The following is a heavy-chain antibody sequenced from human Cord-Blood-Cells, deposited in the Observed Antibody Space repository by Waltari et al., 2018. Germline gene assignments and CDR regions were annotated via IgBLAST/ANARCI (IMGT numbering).Heavy chain of an antibody. CDR2: INPNSGGT. Sequence: QVQLVQSGAEVQKPGPSVKVSFHASGYTFTRSNTHWGPQAPGQGLEWRGWINPNSGGTNYAQKFQGRVTMTRDTSISTAYMELSRLRSDDTAVYYCAREGGYSGSYFDYWGQGTLVTVSS. CDR3: AREGGYSGSYFDY. V-gene: IGHV1-2*02. J-gene: IGHJ4*02. D-gene: IGHD1-26*01. CDR1: GYTFTRSN.